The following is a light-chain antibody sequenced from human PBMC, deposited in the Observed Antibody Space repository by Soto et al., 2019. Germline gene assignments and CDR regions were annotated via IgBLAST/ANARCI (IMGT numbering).Light chain of an antibody. V-gene: IGLV1-47*02. Sequence: QSVLTQPPSASGTPGQRVTISCSGTNSNIGSNFVYWYQHLPGTTPKLLVFSYNQRPSGVPDRFSGSKSGSSGSLAISGLRSEDEADYYCAAWDDSLVVFGGGTKVTVL. CDR1: NSNIGSNF. CDR2: SYN. CDR3: AAWDDSLVV. J-gene: IGLJ2*01.